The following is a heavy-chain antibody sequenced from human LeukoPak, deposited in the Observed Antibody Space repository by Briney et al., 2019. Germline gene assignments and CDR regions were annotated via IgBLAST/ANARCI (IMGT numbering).Heavy chain of an antibody. V-gene: IGHV3-23*01. CDR2: ISGSGGST. D-gene: IGHD3-22*01. CDR1: GFTFSSYA. Sequence: PGRSLRLSCAVSGFTFSSYAMSWVRQAPGKGLEWVSAISGSGGSTYYADSVKGRFTISRDNSKNTLYLQMNSLRAEDTAVYYCAKDQTKKYYDSSGYYHGYWGQGTLVTVSS. J-gene: IGHJ4*02. CDR3: AKDQTKKYYDSSGYYHGY.